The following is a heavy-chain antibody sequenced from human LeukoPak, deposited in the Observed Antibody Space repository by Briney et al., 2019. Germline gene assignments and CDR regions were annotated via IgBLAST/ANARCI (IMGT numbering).Heavy chain of an antibody. CDR2: TNPGGGST. Sequence: ASVKVSCKASGYTFTSYCMHWVRQAPGQGLEWMGITNPGGGSTRYAQRFQGRVTMTRDTSTTTVYMELSSLRSEDTAVYYCARGVRSFLDYWGQGTLATVSS. CDR3: ARGVRSFLDY. V-gene: IGHV1-46*01. J-gene: IGHJ4*01. D-gene: IGHD3-10*01. CDR1: GYTFTSYC.